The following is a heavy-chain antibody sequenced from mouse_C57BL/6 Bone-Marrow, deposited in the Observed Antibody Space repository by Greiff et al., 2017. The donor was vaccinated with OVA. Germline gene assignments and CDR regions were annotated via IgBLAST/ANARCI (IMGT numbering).Heavy chain of an antibody. CDR3: AITTVVATPAY. CDR2: IYPGSGST. Sequence: QVQLQQSGAELVKPGASVKMSCKASGYTFTSYWITWVKQRPGQGLAWIGDIYPGSGSTNYNEKFKSKATLTVDTSSSTAYMQLSSLTSEDSAVYYCAITTVVATPAYWGQGTLVTVSA. V-gene: IGHV1-55*01. D-gene: IGHD1-1*01. CDR1: GYTFTSYW. J-gene: IGHJ3*01.